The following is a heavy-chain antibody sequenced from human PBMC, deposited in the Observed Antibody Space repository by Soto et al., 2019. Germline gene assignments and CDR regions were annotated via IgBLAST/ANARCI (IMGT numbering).Heavy chain of an antibody. CDR3: ARPIQDYFDTSAPSAWFDP. CDR2: LIPIFSTP. J-gene: IGHJ5*02. D-gene: IGHD3-22*01. Sequence: QVQLVQSGAEVKKPGSSVKVSCNTSGGTFGSYAISWVRQAPGQGLECMGGLIPIFSTPNYAQKFQGRVTITADESTSTAYMELSSRRSEDKAVYYCARPIQDYFDTSAPSAWFDPWGQGTLVTVSS. V-gene: IGHV1-69*12. CDR1: GGTFGSYA.